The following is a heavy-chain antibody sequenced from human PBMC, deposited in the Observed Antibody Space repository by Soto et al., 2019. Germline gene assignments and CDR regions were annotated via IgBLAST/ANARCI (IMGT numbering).Heavy chain of an antibody. CDR2: INHSGST. CDR3: ARVRVVVVAFRYYYYGMDV. CDR1: EGSISGYY. Sequence: SXLMAHTSAFDEGSISGYYGSWIRQPPGGGLEWIGEINHSGSTNYNPSLKSRVTISVDTSKNQFSLKLSSVTAADTAVYYCARVRVVVVAFRYYYYGMDVWGQGTTVSVSS. D-gene: IGHD2-15*01. J-gene: IGHJ6*02. V-gene: IGHV4-34*01.